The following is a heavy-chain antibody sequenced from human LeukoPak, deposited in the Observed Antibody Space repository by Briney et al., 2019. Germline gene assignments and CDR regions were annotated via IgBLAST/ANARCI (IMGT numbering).Heavy chain of an antibody. CDR2: INHSGST. D-gene: IGHD3-9*01. V-gene: IGHV4-34*01. CDR3: ARGTQRYFDWLQRRSNWFDP. CDR1: GRSFSGYY. J-gene: IGHJ5*02. Sequence: SETLSLTCAVYGRSFSGYYWSWIRQPPGKGLEWIGEINHSGSTNYNPSLKSRVTISVDTSKNQFSLKLSSVTAADTAVYYCARGTQRYFDWLQRRSNWFDPWGQGTLVTVSS.